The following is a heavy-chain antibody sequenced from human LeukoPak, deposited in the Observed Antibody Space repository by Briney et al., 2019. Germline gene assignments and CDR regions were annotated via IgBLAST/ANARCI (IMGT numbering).Heavy chain of an antibody. J-gene: IGHJ4*02. CDR2: IYHSGST. V-gene: IGHV4-39*07. Sequence: SETLSLTCTVSGGSISSGDYYWSWIRQPPGKGLEWIGEIYHSGSTNYNPSLKSRVTISVDKSKNQFSLKLTSVTAADTAVYYCARIGNYYFDYWGQGTLVTVSS. CDR1: GGSISSGDYY. D-gene: IGHD1-1*01. CDR3: ARIGNYYFDY.